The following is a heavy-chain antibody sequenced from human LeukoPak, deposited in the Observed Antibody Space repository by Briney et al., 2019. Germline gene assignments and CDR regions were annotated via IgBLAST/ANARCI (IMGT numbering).Heavy chain of an antibody. CDR2: ISSSSNYI. V-gene: IGHV3-21*01. CDR1: GFTFSSYS. J-gene: IGHJ6*02. CDR3: AKDLGGKPYYYYGMDV. D-gene: IGHD2-15*01. Sequence: GGSLRLSCAASGFTFSSYSMNWVRRAPGKGLEWVSSISSSSNYIYYADSVKGRFTISRDNAKNSLYLQVNSLRAEDTALYYCAKDLGGKPYYYYGMDVWGQGTTVTVSS.